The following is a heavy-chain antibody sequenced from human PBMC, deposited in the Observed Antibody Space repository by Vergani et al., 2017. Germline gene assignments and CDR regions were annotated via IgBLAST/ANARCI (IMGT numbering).Heavy chain of an antibody. J-gene: IGHJ6*02. CDR2: IRYDGSNK. V-gene: IGHV3-30*02. Sequence: QVQLVESGGGVVQPGGSLRLSCAASGFTFSSYGMHWVRQAPGKGLEWVAFIRYDGSNKYYADSVKGRFTISRDNSKNTLYLQMNSLRAEDTAVYYCAKDQGIAAAGTTDYYYYYGMDVWGQXP. CDR1: GFTFSSYG. D-gene: IGHD6-13*01. CDR3: AKDQGIAAAGTTDYYYYYGMDV.